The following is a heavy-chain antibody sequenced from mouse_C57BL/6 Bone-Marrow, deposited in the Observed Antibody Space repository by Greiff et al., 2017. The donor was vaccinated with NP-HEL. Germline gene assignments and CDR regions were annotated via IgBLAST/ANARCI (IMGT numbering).Heavy chain of an antibody. CDR2: SRNKANDYTT. J-gene: IGHJ1*03. V-gene: IGHV7-1*01. CDR1: GFTFSDFY. CDR3: ARDGLDWYFDV. Sequence: EVQLVESGGGLVQSGRSLRLSCATSGFTFSDFYMEWVRQAPGKGLEWIAASRNKANDYTTEYSASVKGRFIVSRDTSQSILYLQMNALRAEDTAIYYCARDGLDWYFDVWGTGTTVTVSS. D-gene: IGHD4-1*01.